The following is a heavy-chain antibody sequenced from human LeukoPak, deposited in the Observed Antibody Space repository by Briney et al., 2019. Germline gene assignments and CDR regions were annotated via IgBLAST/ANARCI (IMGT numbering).Heavy chain of an antibody. Sequence: GGSLRLSCAASGFTFSSYGMHWVRQAPGKGLEWVAVISYDGSNKYYADSVKGRFTISRDNSKNTLYLQMNSLRAEDTAVYYCAKDRHYYDSSGSIVWGQGTLVTVSS. CDR3: AKDRHYYDSSGSIV. J-gene: IGHJ4*02. CDR2: ISYDGSNK. V-gene: IGHV3-30*18. CDR1: GFTFSSYG. D-gene: IGHD3-22*01.